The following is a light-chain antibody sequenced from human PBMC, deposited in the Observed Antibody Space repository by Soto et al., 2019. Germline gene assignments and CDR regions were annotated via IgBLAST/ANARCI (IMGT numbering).Light chain of an antibody. CDR3: QQYNTWPRAT. CDR2: DAS. V-gene: IGKV3D-15*01. J-gene: IGKJ4*01. CDR1: QSVSSRY. Sequence: IVLTQSPGTLSLSPGERATLSWRASQSVSSRYLAWYHQKPGQAPRLLLYDASNRATGIPARFSGSGSRTELNLTISSLQSEDFGVYYCQQYNTWPRATFGGGTKVDIK.